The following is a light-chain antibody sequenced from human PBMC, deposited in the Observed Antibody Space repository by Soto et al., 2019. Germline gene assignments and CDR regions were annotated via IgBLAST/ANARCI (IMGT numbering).Light chain of an antibody. J-gene: IGKJ4*02. Sequence: AIQLTQSPSSLSASVGDRDTLTCRASQGIRSAFGWYQQKPGKVPKLPICAASTLQSGVTSRFKRSVFGTVVTLTINSQQPEDFAPYYCVLDYAYFWAFVRGTMVEVK. V-gene: IGKV1-6*01. CDR1: QGIRSA. CDR3: VLDYAYFWA. CDR2: AAS.